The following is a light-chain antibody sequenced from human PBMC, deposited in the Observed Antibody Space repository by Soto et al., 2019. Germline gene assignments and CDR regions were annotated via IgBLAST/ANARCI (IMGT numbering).Light chain of an antibody. CDR2: STS. Sequence: IVLTQSPGTLSLSPGERATLSCRASQSVSSNCLARYQQKPGQAPRLLIYSTSIRATGIPDRFSGSGSGTDFTLTISRLEPEDFAVYYCQQYDSSPWTFGQGTKVDIK. CDR3: QQYDSSPWT. CDR1: QSVSSNC. V-gene: IGKV3-20*01. J-gene: IGKJ1*01.